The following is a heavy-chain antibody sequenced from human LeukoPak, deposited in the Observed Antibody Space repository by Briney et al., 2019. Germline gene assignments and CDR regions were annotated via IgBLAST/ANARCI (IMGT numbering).Heavy chain of an antibody. CDR1: GFTFRSYS. J-gene: IGHJ4*02. CDR2: IISSSIAI. D-gene: IGHD4/OR15-4a*01. V-gene: IGHV3-48*02. CDR3: VRDNDYGFAY. Sequence: GGSLRLSCAASGFTFRSYSMNWVRQAPGKGLERVSYIISSSIAIYNTHSVKGRFTISRDSAKISLYLQMYSLRDEDTAVYYCVRDNDYGFAYWGQGTLVTVSS.